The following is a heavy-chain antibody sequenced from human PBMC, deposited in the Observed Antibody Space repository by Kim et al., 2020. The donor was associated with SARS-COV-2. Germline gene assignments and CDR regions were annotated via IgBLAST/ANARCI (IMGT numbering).Heavy chain of an antibody. Sequence: SETLSLTCAVSGGSISSGGYSWSWIRQPPGKGLEWIGYIYHSGSTYYNPSLKSRVTISVDRSKNQFSLKLSSVTAADTAVYYCARVSGSGFDYWGQGTLVTVSS. CDR1: GGSISSGGYS. CDR2: IYHSGST. D-gene: IGHD1-26*01. V-gene: IGHV4-30-2*01. CDR3: ARVSGSGFDY. J-gene: IGHJ4*02.